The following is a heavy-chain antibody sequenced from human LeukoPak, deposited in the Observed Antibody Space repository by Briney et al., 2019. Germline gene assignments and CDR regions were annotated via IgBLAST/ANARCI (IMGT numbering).Heavy chain of an antibody. CDR3: ATLKGVVPAARKVRNWFDP. Sequence: SETLSLTCAVYGGSFSGYYWSWIRQPPGKGLEWIGEINHSGSTNYNPSLKSRVTISVGTSKNQFSLKLSSVTAADTAVYYCATLKGVVPAARKVRNWFDPWGQGTLVTVSS. D-gene: IGHD2-2*01. J-gene: IGHJ5*02. CDR1: GGSFSGYY. V-gene: IGHV4-34*01. CDR2: INHSGST.